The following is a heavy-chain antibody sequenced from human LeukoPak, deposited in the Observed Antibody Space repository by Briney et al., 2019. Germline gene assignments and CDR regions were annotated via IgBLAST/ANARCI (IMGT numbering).Heavy chain of an antibody. J-gene: IGHJ4*02. CDR1: GGSISSSNW. D-gene: IGHD5-12*01. CDR3: ARGPLDSGYTYFDY. Sequence: SETLSLTCAVSGGSISSSNWWSWIRQPPGKGPEWIGYFSYSGSTNYNPSLKSRVTISVDTSKNQFSLNLSSVTAAGTAVYYCARGPLDSGYTYFDYWGQGTLVSVAS. CDR2: FSYSGST. V-gene: IGHV4-61*05.